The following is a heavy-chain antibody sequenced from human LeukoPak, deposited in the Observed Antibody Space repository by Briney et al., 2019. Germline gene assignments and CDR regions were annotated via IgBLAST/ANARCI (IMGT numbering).Heavy chain of an antibody. CDR3: AREGYCSSTSCYREYYYYYMDV. V-gene: IGHV4-34*01. CDR2: INHSGST. D-gene: IGHD2-2*01. J-gene: IGHJ6*03. CDR1: GGSFSGYY. Sequence: SETLSLTCAVYGGSFSGYYWSWIRQPPGKGLEWIGEINHSGSTNYNPSLKSRVTISVDTSKNQFSLKLSSVTAADTAVYYCAREGYCSSTSCYREYYYYYMDVWGKGTTVTVSS.